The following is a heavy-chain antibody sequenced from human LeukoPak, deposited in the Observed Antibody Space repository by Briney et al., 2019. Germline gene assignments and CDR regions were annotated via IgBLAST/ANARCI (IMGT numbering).Heavy chain of an antibody. J-gene: IGHJ4*02. CDR1: GFTFSSYG. D-gene: IGHD3-9*01. V-gene: IGHV3-33*01. CDR3: ARAHDILTGYYLFDY. CDR2: IWYDGSNK. Sequence: GGSLRLSCAASGFTFSSYGMHWVRQAPGKGLEWVAVIWYDGSNKYYADFVKGRFTISRDNSKNTLYLQMSSLRAEDTAVYYCARAHDILTGYYLFDYWGQGTLVTVSS.